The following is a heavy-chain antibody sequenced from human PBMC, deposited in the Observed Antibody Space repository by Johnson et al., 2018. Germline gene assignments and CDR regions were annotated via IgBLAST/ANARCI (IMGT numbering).Heavy chain of an antibody. CDR1: GFTFSSYG. V-gene: IGHV3-30*18. J-gene: IGHJ6*03. D-gene: IGHD3-22*01. CDR2: ISYDESKK. Sequence: QVQLVESGGGVVQPGRSLRLSCAASGFTFSSYGMHWVRQAPGKGLAWVAVISYDESKKYYGDSVKGRFTISRDNSKNTLYLQMNSLRAEETAVYYCAKVISGGHYYYYMDVWGKGTTVTVSS. CDR3: AKVISGGHYYYYMDV.